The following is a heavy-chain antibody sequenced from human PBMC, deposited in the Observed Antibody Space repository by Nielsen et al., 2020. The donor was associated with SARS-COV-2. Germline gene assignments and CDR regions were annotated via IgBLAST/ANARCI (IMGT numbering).Heavy chain of an antibody. CDR3: ARADGYYDSSGYYYFAGGDAFDI. D-gene: IGHD3-22*01. J-gene: IGHJ3*02. CDR2: IWYDGSNK. Sequence: GESLKISCAASGFTFSSYGMHWVRQAPGKGLEWVAVIWYDGSNKYYADSVKGRFTISRDNSKNTLYLQMNSLRAEDTAVYYCARADGYYDSSGYYYFAGGDAFDIWGQGTMVTVSS. CDR1: GFTFSSYG. V-gene: IGHV3-33*01.